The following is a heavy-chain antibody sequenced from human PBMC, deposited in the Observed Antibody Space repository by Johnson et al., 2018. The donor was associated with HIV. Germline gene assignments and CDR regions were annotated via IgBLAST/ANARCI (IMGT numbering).Heavy chain of an antibody. Sequence: QVQLVESGGGVVQPGRSLRLSCAASGFIFRDYYMSWIRQAPGKGLEWVSYISSSGSSIYYADSVKGRFTISRDNAKSSLYLQMNGLRAEDTAVYYCARASITVTTGDDAFDLWGQGTMVTVSS. J-gene: IGHJ3*01. CDR3: ARASITVTTGDDAFDL. V-gene: IGHV3-11*04. CDR2: ISSSGSSI. CDR1: GFIFRDYY. D-gene: IGHD4-17*01.